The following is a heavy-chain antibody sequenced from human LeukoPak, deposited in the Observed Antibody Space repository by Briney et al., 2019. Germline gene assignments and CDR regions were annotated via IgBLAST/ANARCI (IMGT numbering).Heavy chain of an antibody. J-gene: IGHJ5*02. CDR2: ISSSGSTI. D-gene: IGHD3-10*01. CDR3: ARVMVRGLSPFGGFDP. CDR1: GFTFSDYY. V-gene: IGHV3-11*01. Sequence: GGSLRLSCAASGFTFSDYYMSWIRQAPGKGLECVSYISSSGSTIYYADSVKGRFTISRDNARNSLYLQMNSLRAEDTAVYYCARVMVRGLSPFGGFDPWGQGTLVTVSS.